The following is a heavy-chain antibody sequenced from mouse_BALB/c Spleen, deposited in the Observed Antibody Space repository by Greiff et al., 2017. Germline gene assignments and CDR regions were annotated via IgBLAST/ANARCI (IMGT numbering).Heavy chain of an antibody. Sequence: VQLQQSGPELVKPGASVKISCKASGYSFTGYYMHWVKQSHVKSLEWIGCINPYNGATSYNQNFKDKASLTVDKSSSTAYMELDSLTSEDSAVYYCAIDSASAYWGQGTTLTVSS. D-gene: IGHD6-1*01. CDR1: GYSFTGYY. V-gene: IGHV1-31*01. J-gene: IGHJ2*01. CDR3: AIDSASAY. CDR2: INPYNGAT.